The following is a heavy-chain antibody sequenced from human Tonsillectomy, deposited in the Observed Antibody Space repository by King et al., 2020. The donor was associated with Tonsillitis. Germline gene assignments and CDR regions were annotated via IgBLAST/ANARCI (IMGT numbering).Heavy chain of an antibody. Sequence: EVQLVESGGGLVKPGGSLRLSCAASGFTFNNAWMSWVRQAPGKGLEWIGRIKSKADGGTTDFAAPVEGRFTISRDDSKNTLYLQMNSLKTEDTAVYYCTTGGSPFDYYYYYYMDVWGNGTTVTVSS. D-gene: IGHD2/OR15-2a*01. CDR3: TTGGSPFDYYYYYYMDV. CDR2: IKSKADGGTT. J-gene: IGHJ6*03. CDR1: GFTFNNAW. V-gene: IGHV3-15*01.